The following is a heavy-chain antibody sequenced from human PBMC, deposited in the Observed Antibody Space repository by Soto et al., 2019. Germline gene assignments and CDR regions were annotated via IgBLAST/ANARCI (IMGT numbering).Heavy chain of an antibody. V-gene: IGHV3-7*01. CDR2: IKQDGSEK. J-gene: IGHJ6*02. Sequence: SCKASGYTFTSSGISWVRQAPGKGLEWVANIKQDGSEKYYVDSVKGRFTISRDNAKNSLYLQMNSLRAEDTAVYYCARDRYSYYDFWSGSLPYYYYGMDVWGQGTTVTV. CDR3: ARDRYSYYDFWSGSLPYYYYGMDV. D-gene: IGHD3-3*01. CDR1: GYTFTSSG.